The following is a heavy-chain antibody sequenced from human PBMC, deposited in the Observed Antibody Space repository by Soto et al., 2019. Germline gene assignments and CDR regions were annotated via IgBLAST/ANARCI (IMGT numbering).Heavy chain of an antibody. V-gene: IGHV4-31*03. CDR3: ARGPGAYGDFVQPLDLDY. CDR2: IYYSGST. Sequence: LSLTCTVSGGSISSGGYYWSWIRQHPGKGLEWIGYIYYSGSTYYNPSLKSRVTISVDTSKNQFSLKLSSVTAADTAVYYCARGPGAYGDFVQPLDLDYWGQGTLVTVSS. D-gene: IGHD4-17*01. J-gene: IGHJ4*02. CDR1: GGSISSGGYY.